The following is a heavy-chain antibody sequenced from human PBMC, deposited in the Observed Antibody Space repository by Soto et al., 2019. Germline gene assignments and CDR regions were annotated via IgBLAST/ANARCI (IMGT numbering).Heavy chain of an antibody. J-gene: IGHJ5*02. CDR2: IYSGGST. CDR1: GFTVSSNY. D-gene: IGHD4-17*01. CDR3: ARIPQYGDYVPNWFDP. V-gene: IGHV3-53*01. Sequence: GGSLRLSCAASGFTVSSNYMSWVRQAPGKGLEWVSVIYSGGSTYYADSVKGRFTISRDNSKNTLYLQMNSLRAEDTAVYYCARIPQYGDYVPNWFDPWGQGTLVTVSS.